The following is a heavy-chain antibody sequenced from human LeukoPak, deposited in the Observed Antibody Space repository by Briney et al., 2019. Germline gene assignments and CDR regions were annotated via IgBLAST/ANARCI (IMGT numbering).Heavy chain of an antibody. D-gene: IGHD1-20*01. V-gene: IGHV3-11*01. Sequence: GGSLRLSCAASGFTFSDYYMSWIRQAPGKGLEWVSYISSSGNIIYYAGSVKGRFTISRDNAKNSLNLQMNSLRAEDTAVYYCARRRYNWNAIDYWGQGTLVTVSS. CDR2: ISSSGNII. CDR3: ARRRYNWNAIDY. CDR1: GFTFSDYY. J-gene: IGHJ4*02.